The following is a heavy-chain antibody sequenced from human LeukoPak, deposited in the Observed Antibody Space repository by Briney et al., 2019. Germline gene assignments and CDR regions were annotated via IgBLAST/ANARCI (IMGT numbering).Heavy chain of an antibody. D-gene: IGHD4-17*01. Sequence: GGSLRLSCAASGFTFSNAWMSWVRQAPGKGLEWVGRIKSKTDGGTTDYAAPVKGRFTISRDDSKNTLYLQMNSLRAEDTAVYYCARESGSVTSEVDFDYWGQGTLVTVSS. CDR3: ARESGSVTSEVDFDY. CDR2: IKSKTDGGTT. J-gene: IGHJ4*02. CDR1: GFTFSNAW. V-gene: IGHV3-15*01.